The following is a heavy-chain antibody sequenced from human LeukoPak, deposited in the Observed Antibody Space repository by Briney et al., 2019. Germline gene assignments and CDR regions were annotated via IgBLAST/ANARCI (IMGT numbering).Heavy chain of an antibody. Sequence: GGSLRLSCAASGFTFSSYSMNWVRQAPGKGLEWVSSISSSSYIYYADSVKGRFTISRDNAKNSLYLQMNSLRAEDTAVYYCARASRYDYVWGSYRAEESYFDYWGQGTLVTVSS. CDR1: GFTFSSYS. V-gene: IGHV3-21*01. CDR2: ISSSSYI. J-gene: IGHJ4*02. D-gene: IGHD3-16*02. CDR3: ARASRYDYVWGSYRAEESYFDY.